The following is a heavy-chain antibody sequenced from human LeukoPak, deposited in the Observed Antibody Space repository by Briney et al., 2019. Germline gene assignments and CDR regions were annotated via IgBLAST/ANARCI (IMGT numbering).Heavy chain of an antibody. V-gene: IGHV3-7*01. CDR3: ATGEVAGPYNWFDP. CDR1: GFTFSRYW. CDR2: IKLDGSEK. Sequence: SGGPVSLSCAASGFTFSRYWMSCLPQARGKAVVWVANIKLDGSEKYYVNSVKGRFAISRDNAKNSLYLQMNSLRAEDTAVFYCATGEVAGPYNWFDPWGQGTLVTVSS. J-gene: IGHJ5*02. D-gene: IGHD2-15*01.